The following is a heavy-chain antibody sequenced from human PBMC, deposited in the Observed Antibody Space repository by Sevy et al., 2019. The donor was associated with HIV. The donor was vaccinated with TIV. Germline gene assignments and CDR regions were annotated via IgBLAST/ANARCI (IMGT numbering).Heavy chain of an antibody. J-gene: IGHJ3*02. D-gene: IGHD3-22*01. V-gene: IGHV4-34*01. CDR1: GGSFSGYY. Sequence: SETLSLTCAVYGGSFSGYYWSWIRQPPGKGLKWIGEINHSGSTNYNPSLKSRVTISVDTSKNQFSLKLSSVTAADTAVYYCASPSVDSSGYDAFDIWGQWTMVTVS. CDR2: INHSGST. CDR3: ASPSVDSSGYDAFDI.